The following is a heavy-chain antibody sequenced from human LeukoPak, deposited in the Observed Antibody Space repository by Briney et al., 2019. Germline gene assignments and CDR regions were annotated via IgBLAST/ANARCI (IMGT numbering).Heavy chain of an antibody. D-gene: IGHD1-26*01. CDR2: ITSSSRSM. V-gene: IGHV3-48*04. J-gene: IGHJ4*02. CDR1: GFTFSSYS. CDR3: ARVSGSYGDSAY. Sequence: GGSLRLSCAASGFTFSSYSMNWVRQAPGKGLEWISYITSSSRSMYYADSVKGRFTISRDNAKNSLYLQMNSLRAEDTAVYYCARVSGSYGDSAYWGQGTLVTVSS.